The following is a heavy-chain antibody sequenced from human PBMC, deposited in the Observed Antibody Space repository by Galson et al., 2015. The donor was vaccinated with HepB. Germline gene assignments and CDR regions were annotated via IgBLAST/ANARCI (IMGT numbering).Heavy chain of an antibody. CDR2: IYSGGST. CDR3: ATNLGGPFDY. V-gene: IGHV3-53*01. D-gene: IGHD3-16*01. Sequence: SLRLSCAASGFTVSSKYMSWVRQSPGKGLEWVSIIYSGGSTYYTDSVKGRFTISRDNSKNTLFLQMNSLRAEDTAVYYCATNLGGPFDYWGQGTLVTVSS. CDR1: GFTVSSKY. J-gene: IGHJ4*02.